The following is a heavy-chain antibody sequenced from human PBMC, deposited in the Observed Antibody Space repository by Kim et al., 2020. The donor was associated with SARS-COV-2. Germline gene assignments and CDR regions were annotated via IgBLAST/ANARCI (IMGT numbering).Heavy chain of an antibody. J-gene: IGHJ4*02. CDR2: ISYDGSNK. Sequence: GGSLRLSCAASGITFSSYGMHWVRQAPGKGLEWVAVISYDGSNKYYADSVKGRFTISRDNSKNTLYLQMNSLRAEDTAVYYCAKGGMSDPTDHDYWGQGTLVTVSS. CDR3: AKGGMSDPTDHDY. D-gene: IGHD6-25*01. CDR1: GITFSSYG. V-gene: IGHV3-30*18.